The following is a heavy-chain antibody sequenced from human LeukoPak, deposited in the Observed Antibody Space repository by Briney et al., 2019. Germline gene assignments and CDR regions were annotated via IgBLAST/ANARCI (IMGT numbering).Heavy chain of an antibody. Sequence: GASVKVSCKASGGTFSSYAISWVRQAPGQGLEWMGRIIPIFGTASYAQKFQGRVTITTDESTSTAYMELSSLRSEDTAVYYCARGGDYYDSSGYYDYFDYWGQGTLVTVSS. V-gene: IGHV1-69*05. CDR3: ARGGDYYDSSGYYDYFDY. D-gene: IGHD3-22*01. J-gene: IGHJ4*02. CDR2: IIPIFGTA. CDR1: GGTFSSYA.